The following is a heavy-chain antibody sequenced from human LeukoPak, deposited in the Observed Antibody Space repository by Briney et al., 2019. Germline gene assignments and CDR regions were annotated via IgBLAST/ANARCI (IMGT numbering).Heavy chain of an antibody. J-gene: IGHJ4*02. D-gene: IGHD5-12*01. V-gene: IGHV3-23*01. CDR2: ISGSGGST. CDR1: GFTFSSYG. CDR3: ARDGGYDYSLDY. Sequence: GGSLRLSCAASGFTFSSYGMSWVRQAPGKGLEWVSAISGSGGSTYYADSVKGRFTISRDNAKNSLYLQMNSLRAEDTAVYYCARDGGYDYSLDYWGQGTLVTVSS.